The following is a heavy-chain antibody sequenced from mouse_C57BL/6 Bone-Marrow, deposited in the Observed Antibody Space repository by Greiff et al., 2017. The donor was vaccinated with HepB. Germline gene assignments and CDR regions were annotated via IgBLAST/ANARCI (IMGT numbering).Heavy chain of an antibody. V-gene: IGHV1-7*01. CDR3: ARKEGHYYGSSYGYAMDY. D-gene: IGHD1-1*01. Sequence: VMLVESGAELAKPGASVKLSCKASGYTFTSYWMHWVKQRPGQGLEWIGYINPSSGYTKYNQKFKDKATLTADKSSSTAYMQLSSLTYEDSAVYYCARKEGHYYGSSYGYAMDYWGQGTSVTVSS. CDR2: INPSSGYT. J-gene: IGHJ4*01. CDR1: GYTFTSYW.